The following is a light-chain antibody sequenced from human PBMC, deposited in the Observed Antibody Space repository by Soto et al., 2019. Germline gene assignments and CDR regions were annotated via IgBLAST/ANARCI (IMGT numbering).Light chain of an antibody. V-gene: IGKV3-20*01. CDR1: QSVSSTY. Sequence: EIVLTHSPGTLSFSPLEIATLSFSSSQSVSSTYLIWYQQKPGQAPRLLIYGASSRATGVPDRFSGGGSGTDYTLTISRLEPEDFAVYYCQHFVNSLTWTFGQGTKVDIK. CDR2: GAS. J-gene: IGKJ1*01. CDR3: QHFVNSLTWT.